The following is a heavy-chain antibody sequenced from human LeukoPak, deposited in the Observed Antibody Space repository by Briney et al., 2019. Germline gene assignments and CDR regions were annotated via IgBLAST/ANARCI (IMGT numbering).Heavy chain of an antibody. Sequence: PGGSLRLSCAASGFTFSSYAMSWVRQAPGKGLEWVSAISGSGGSTYYADSVKGRFTISRDNSKNTLYLQMNNLRAEDTAVYYCAKILGQQLAAFDYWGQGTLVTVSS. CDR2: ISGSGGST. CDR1: GFTFSSYA. CDR3: AKILGQQLAAFDY. D-gene: IGHD6-13*01. J-gene: IGHJ4*02. V-gene: IGHV3-23*01.